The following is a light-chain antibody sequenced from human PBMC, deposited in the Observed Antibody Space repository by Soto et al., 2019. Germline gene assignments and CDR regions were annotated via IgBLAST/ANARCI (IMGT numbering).Light chain of an antibody. CDR1: QSISSN. V-gene: IGKV3-15*01. Sequence: EIVMTQSPATLSVSPGERATLSCRASQSISSNLAWYQQQPGQAPRLLIYGAYTRANGIQARFSGSGSGTEFTLTISSLQSGDFAVYYCQQYYDWYTFGQGTKLENK. CDR2: GAY. CDR3: QQYYDWYT. J-gene: IGKJ2*01.